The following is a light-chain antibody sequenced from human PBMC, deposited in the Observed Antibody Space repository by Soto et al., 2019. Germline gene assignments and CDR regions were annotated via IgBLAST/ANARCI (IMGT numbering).Light chain of an antibody. Sequence: DIQLTQSPSSLSASVGDRVTITCRVSQGISSYLNWYRQKPERVPKLLIYSASNLQSGVPSRFSGGGSGTDFTLTISSLQPEDFGTYYCQQSYTSPVTFGGGTKVDIK. J-gene: IGKJ4*01. CDR3: QQSYTSPVT. CDR2: SAS. CDR1: QGISSY. V-gene: IGKV1-39*01.